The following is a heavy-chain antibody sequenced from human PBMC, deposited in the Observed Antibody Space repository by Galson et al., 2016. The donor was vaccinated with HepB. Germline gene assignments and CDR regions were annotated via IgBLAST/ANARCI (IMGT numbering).Heavy chain of an antibody. D-gene: IGHD2-21*02. V-gene: IGHV3-23*01. CDR3: AKTGAGGYCGGDCHPSAFDY. CDR1: GFTFSDYA. CDR2: LSGSGGST. Sequence: SLRLSCAASGFTFSDYAMSWVRQAAGKGLEWVSALSGSGGSTYYADSVKGRFTISRDNSKNTLFLQMNSLRAEDTAVYYCAKTGAGGYCGGDCHPSAFDYWGQGTLVTVSS. J-gene: IGHJ4*02.